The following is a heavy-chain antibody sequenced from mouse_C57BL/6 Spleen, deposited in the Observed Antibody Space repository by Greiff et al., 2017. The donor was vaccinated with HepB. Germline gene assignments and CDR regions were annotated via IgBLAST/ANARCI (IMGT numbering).Heavy chain of an antibody. CDR2: IDPENGDT. Sequence: VQLKQSGAELVRPGASVKLSCTASGFNIKDDYMHWVKQRPEQGLEWIGWIDPENGDTEYASKFQGKATITADTSSNTAYLQLSSLTSEDTAVYYCTTSDDYYVGAWFAYWGQGTLVTVSA. CDR3: TTSDDYYVGAWFAY. V-gene: IGHV14-4*01. J-gene: IGHJ3*01. CDR1: GFNIKDDY. D-gene: IGHD2-3*01.